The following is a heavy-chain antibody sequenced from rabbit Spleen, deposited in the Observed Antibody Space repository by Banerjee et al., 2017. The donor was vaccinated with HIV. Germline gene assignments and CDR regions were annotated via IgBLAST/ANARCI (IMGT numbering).Heavy chain of an antibody. CDR2: IAGSSSGFT. V-gene: IGHV1S40*01. CDR3: ARDTGSSFSSYGMDL. CDR1: GFSFSSSDY. D-gene: IGHD8-1*01. J-gene: IGHJ6*01. Sequence: QSLEESGGDLVKPGASLTLTCTASGFSFSSSDYMCWVRQAPGKGLEWISCIAGSSSGFTYPAAWAKGRFTCSKTSSTTVTLQMTSLTGADTATYFCARDTGSSFSSYGMDLWGPGTLVTVS.